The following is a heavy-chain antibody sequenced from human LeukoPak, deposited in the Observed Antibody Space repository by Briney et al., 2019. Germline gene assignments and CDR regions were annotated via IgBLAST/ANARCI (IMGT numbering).Heavy chain of an antibody. CDR3: ARDRPHYYDSSGYFDY. V-gene: IGHV3-48*03. D-gene: IGHD3-22*01. CDR2: ISSSGSTI. CDR1: GFTFDDYG. J-gene: IGHJ4*02. Sequence: GGSLRLSCAASGFTFDDYGMNWVRQAPGKGLEWVSYISSSGSTIYYADSVKGRFTISRDNAKNSLYLQMNSLRAEDTAVYYCARDRPHYYDSSGYFDYWGQGTLVTVSS.